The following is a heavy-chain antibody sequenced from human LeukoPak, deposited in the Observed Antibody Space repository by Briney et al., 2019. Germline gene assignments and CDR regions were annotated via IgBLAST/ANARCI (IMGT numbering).Heavy chain of an antibody. CDR1: GYTFTSYD. Sequence: ASVTVSCKASGYTFTSYDINWVRQAPGQGLEWMGWMNPNSGNTGYAQKFQGRVTMTRNTSISTAYMELSSLRSEDTAVYYCARVTYPRGKGGMYNWFDPWGQGTLVTVSS. CDR2: MNPNSGNT. CDR3: ARVTYPRGKGGMYNWFDP. J-gene: IGHJ5*02. V-gene: IGHV1-8*01.